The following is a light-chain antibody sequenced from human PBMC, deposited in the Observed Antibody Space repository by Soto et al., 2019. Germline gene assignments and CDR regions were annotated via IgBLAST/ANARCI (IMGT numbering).Light chain of an antibody. V-gene: IGLV2-8*01. CDR1: SSDVGGYKY. CDR2: EVN. CDR3: TSYGGSNNFVV. Sequence: QSALTQPPSASGSPGQSVTISCTGTSSDVGGYKYVSWYQQHPGRAPKLIIFEVNKRPSGVPDRFSGSKSGTTASLTVSGLQAEDEADYYCTSYGGSNNFVVFGGGTQLTVL. J-gene: IGLJ2*01.